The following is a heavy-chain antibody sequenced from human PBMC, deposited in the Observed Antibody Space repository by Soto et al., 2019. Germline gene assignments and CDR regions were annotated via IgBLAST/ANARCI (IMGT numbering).Heavy chain of an antibody. V-gene: IGHV1-69*13. CDR3: ARNPDIGIVGATLSTANAFDI. D-gene: IGHD1-26*01. Sequence: SVKVSCKASGGTFSSYAISWVRQAPGQGLEWMGGIIPIFGTANYAQKFQGRVTITADESTSTAYMELSSLRSEDTAVYYCARNPDIGIVGATLSTANAFDIWGQGTMVTVSS. CDR1: GGTFSSYA. CDR2: IIPIFGTA. J-gene: IGHJ3*02.